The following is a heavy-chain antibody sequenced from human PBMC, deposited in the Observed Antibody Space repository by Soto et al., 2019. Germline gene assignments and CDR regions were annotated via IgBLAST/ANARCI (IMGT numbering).Heavy chain of an antibody. CDR1: GGSISSSSYY. Sequence: SETLSLTCTVSGGSISSSSYYWGWIRQPPGKGLEWIGSIYYSGSTYYNPSLKSRVTISVDTSKNQFSLKLSSVTAADTAVYYCATFPECIAADYSGQRTLAPVS. V-gene: IGHV4-39*01. CDR2: IYYSGST. J-gene: IGHJ4*02. D-gene: IGHD6-25*01. CDR3: ATFPECIAADY.